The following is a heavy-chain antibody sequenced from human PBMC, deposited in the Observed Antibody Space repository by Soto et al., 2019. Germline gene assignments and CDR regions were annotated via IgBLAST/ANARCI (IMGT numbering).Heavy chain of an antibody. V-gene: IGHV3-64D*06. CDR1: GFTFSSYA. CDR3: VKDTSITMVRGVRDYYYGMDV. CDR2: ISSNGGST. Sequence: PGGSLRLSCSASGFTFSSYAMHWVRQAPGKGLEYVSAISSNGGSTYYADSVKGRFTISRDNSKNTLYLQMSSLRAEDTAVYYCVKDTSITMVRGVRDYYYGMDVWCQGTTVTLS. J-gene: IGHJ6*02. D-gene: IGHD3-10*01.